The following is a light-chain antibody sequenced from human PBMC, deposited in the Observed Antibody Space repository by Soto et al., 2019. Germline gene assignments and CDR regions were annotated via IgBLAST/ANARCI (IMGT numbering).Light chain of an antibody. V-gene: IGKV1-6*01. CDR3: LQDASYPYT. CDR1: QDVRND. J-gene: IGKJ2*01. Sequence: AVQMTQSPSSLSASVGDRVTITCRASQDVRNDLGWYQQKPGQDPKLLIYTIYTLQSGVPSRFSGSGSGTDFTLTIISLQPEDSATYYCLQDASYPYTFGQGTNLEI. CDR2: TIY.